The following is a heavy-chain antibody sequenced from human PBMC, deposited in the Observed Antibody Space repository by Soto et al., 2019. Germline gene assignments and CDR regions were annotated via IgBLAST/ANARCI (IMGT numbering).Heavy chain of an antibody. CDR2: ISYDGSNK. J-gene: IGHJ4*02. CDR3: AKGGLDYYDSSGYYFDY. V-gene: IGHV3-30*18. D-gene: IGHD3-22*01. CDR1: GFTFSSYC. Sequence: GSLRLSCGASGFTFSSYCMHWVRKAPGKGLEWVAVISYDGSNKYYADSVKGRFTISRDNSKNTLYLQMNSLRAEDTAVYYCAKGGLDYYDSSGYYFDYWGQGTLVTVSS.